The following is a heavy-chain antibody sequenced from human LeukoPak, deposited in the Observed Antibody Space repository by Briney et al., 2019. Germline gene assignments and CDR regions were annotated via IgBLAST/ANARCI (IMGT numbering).Heavy chain of an antibody. J-gene: IGHJ1*01. Sequence: GGSLRLSCAASGFTFSSYSMNWVRQAPGKGLEWVSSISRSSRHLYYADPVKGRFTISRDDAKNSVYLQMNSLRADGTAVYYCVRDFDTVTTAYLQLWGQGTLVTVSS. D-gene: IGHD4-17*01. V-gene: IGHV3-21*01. CDR3: VRDFDTVTTAYLQL. CDR1: GFTFSSYS. CDR2: ISRSSRHL.